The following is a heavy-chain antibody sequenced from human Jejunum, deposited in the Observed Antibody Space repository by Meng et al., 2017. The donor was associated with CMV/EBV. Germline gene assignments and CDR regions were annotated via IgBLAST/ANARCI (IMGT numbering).Heavy chain of an antibody. CDR3: GTLKYTSGFYGPAY. Sequence: QGQLGQSGSELKKPGASVKVSCKASGYTFTRYPMNWVRQAPGQGLEWMGWISTNTGNPTYAQGFTGRFVFSVDTSVSTAYLQISSLKAEDTAVYYCGTLKYTSGFYGPAYWGQGALVTVSS. V-gene: IGHV7-4-1*02. CDR2: ISTNTGNP. D-gene: IGHD6-19*01. J-gene: IGHJ4*02. CDR1: GYTFTRYP.